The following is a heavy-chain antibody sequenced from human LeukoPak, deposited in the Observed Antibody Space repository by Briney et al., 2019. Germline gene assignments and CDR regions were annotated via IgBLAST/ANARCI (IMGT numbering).Heavy chain of an antibody. V-gene: IGHV4-59*12. Sequence: SETLSLTCTVSGGSINSYYWSWIRQPPGKGLEWIGYISYSGSTNYNPSLKSRVTISVDTSKNQFSLKLRSVTAADTAVYYCARASGYDLGDLRFDPWGQGTLVTVSS. J-gene: IGHJ5*02. D-gene: IGHD5-12*01. CDR1: GGSINSYY. CDR3: ARASGYDLGDLRFDP. CDR2: ISYSGST.